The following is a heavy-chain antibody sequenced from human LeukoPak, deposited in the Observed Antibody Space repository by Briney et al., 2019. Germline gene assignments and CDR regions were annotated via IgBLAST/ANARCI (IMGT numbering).Heavy chain of an antibody. J-gene: IGHJ4*02. D-gene: IGHD1-26*01. CDR2: IRGSGGST. V-gene: IGHV3-23*01. CDR1: GFTFSSYA. Sequence: GSLRLSCAASGFTFSSYAMSWVRQAPGKGLEWVSTIRGSGGSTYYADSVTGRFIISRDISKNTLYLQMNSLRAEDTAVYYCAKLSGNYPVWHFDYWGQGTLVTVSS. CDR3: AKLSGNYPVWHFDY.